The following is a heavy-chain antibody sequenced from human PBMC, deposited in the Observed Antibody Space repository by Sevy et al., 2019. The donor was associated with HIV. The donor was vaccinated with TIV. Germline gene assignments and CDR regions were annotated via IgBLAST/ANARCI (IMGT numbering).Heavy chain of an antibody. V-gene: IGHV3-30-3*01. CDR2: ISSAGSNK. Sequence: GGSLRLSCVASGLTFSSHAMHWVRQAPGKGLEWVAVISSAGSNKYYADSVKGRFTISRDNPKNTLYLQMNSLRPEDTAVYYCTRDAGYSIAWSPSDYWGQGTLVTVS. J-gene: IGHJ4*02. D-gene: IGHD6-19*01. CDR1: GLTFSSHA. CDR3: TRDAGYSIAWSPSDY.